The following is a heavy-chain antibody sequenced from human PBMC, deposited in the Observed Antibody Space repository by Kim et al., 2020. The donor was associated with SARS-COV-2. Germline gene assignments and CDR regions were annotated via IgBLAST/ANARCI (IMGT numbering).Heavy chain of an antibody. CDR2: INPISGGT. Sequence: ASVKVSCKASGYTFTGYYMHWVRQAPGQGLEWMGWINPISGGTNYAQKFQGRVTMTRDTSISTAYMELSRLRSDDTAVYYCASRALGRGYYYGMDVWGQGTTVTVSS. CDR1: GYTFTGYY. V-gene: IGHV1-2*02. J-gene: IGHJ6*02. D-gene: IGHD1-26*01. CDR3: ASRALGRGYYYGMDV.